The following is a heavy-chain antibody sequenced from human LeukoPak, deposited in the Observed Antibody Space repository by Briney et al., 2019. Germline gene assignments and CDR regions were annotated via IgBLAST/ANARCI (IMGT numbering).Heavy chain of an antibody. J-gene: IGHJ4*02. V-gene: IGHV1-69*13. D-gene: IGHD3-10*01. CDR1: GYSFTDYY. CDR2: IIPIFGTA. CDR3: ARDYYGSGSYYNAFDY. Sequence: SVKVSCKASGYSFTDYYIHWVRQAPGQGLEWMGGIIPIFGTANYAQKFQGRVTITADESTSTAYMELSSLRSEDTAVYYCARDYYGSGSYYNAFDYWGQGTLVTVSS.